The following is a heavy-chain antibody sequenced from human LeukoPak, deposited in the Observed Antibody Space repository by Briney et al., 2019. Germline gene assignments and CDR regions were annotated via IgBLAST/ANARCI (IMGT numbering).Heavy chain of an antibody. D-gene: IGHD2-15*01. CDR3: AREFKCSGGSCRGAHYYYYYYMDV. J-gene: IGHJ6*03. Sequence: GGSLRLSCAASGFTFSSYSMNWVRKAPGKGLEWVSSISSSSSYIYYADSVKGRFTISSDNAKNSLYLQMNSLRAEDTAVYYCAREFKCSGGSCRGAHYYYYYYMDVWGEGTTVTVSS. CDR2: ISSSSSYI. CDR1: GFTFSSYS. V-gene: IGHV3-21*01.